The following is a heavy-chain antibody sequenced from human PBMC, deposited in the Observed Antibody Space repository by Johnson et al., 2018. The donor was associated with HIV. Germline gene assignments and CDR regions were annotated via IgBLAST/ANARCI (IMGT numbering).Heavy chain of an antibody. CDR2: ICYDGSYT. Sequence: QVQLMESGGGVVQPGRSLRLSCAASGFTFSTYAMHWVRQAPGKGLEWVAIICYDGSYTYYADSVKGRFTISRDNSKNTLYLHMNSLRAEDTAVYSCARNSRNDAFDIWGQGTMVTVSS. J-gene: IGHJ3*02. V-gene: IGHV3-30*04. CDR1: GFTFSTYA. CDR3: ARNSRNDAFDI. D-gene: IGHD2/OR15-2a*01.